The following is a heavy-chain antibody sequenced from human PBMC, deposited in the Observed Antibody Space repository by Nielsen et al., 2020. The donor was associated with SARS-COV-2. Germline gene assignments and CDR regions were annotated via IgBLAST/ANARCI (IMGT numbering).Heavy chain of an antibody. J-gene: IGHJ4*02. CDR3: ARGEMATICDY. CDR2: INTNTGNP. V-gene: IGHV7-4-1*02. CDR1: GYTFTGYY. D-gene: IGHD5-24*01. Sequence: ASVKVSCKASGYTFTGYYMHWVRQAPGQGLEWMGWINTNTGNPTYAQGFTGRFVFSLDTSVSTAYLQISSLKAEDTAVYYCARGEMATICDYWGQGTLVTVSS.